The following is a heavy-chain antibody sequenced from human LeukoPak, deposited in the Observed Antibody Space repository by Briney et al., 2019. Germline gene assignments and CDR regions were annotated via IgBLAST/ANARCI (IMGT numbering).Heavy chain of an antibody. D-gene: IGHD3-3*01. V-gene: IGHV1-18*01. Sequence: ASVKVSCKASGYTFTSYGMSWVRQAPGQGLEWRGWMRPYNGNTNYAQNLQRRLTMTTDTSTSTAYMELRSLRSDDTAVYYCARIGIFGVVIMTGWFDPWGQGTLVTVSS. J-gene: IGHJ5*02. CDR3: ARIGIFGVVIMTGWFDP. CDR2: MRPYNGNT. CDR1: GYTFTSYG.